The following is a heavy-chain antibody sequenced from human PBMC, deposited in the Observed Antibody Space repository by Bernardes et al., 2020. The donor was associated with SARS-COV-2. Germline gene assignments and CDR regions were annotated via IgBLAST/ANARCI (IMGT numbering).Heavy chain of an antibody. J-gene: IGHJ3*02. CDR3: ARDSSGWLDAFDI. CDR1: EFKASSTR. Sequence: GSLRPLFTAQEFKASSTRTRWVREGTGKGIEWVANIKQDGSEKYYVDSVKGRFTISRDNAKNSLYLQMNSLRAEDTAVYYCARDSSGWLDAFDIWGQGTMVTVSS. CDR2: IKQDGSEK. D-gene: IGHD6-19*01. V-gene: IGHV3-7*04.